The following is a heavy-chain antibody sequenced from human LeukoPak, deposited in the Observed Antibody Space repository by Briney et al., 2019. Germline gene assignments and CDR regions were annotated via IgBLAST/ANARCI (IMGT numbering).Heavy chain of an antibody. D-gene: IGHD3-3*01. CDR1: GGSISSSY. V-gene: IGHV4-4*09. CDR3: ASTHYDFWSVKV. CDR2: IYTSGSA. J-gene: IGHJ6*04. Sequence: PSETLSLTCTVSGGSISSSYWSWIRQPPGKGLDWIGYIYTSGSANYNPSLKSRVTISVDTSKNQFSLKLSSVTTADTAVYYCASTHYDFWSVKVWGKGTTVTVSS.